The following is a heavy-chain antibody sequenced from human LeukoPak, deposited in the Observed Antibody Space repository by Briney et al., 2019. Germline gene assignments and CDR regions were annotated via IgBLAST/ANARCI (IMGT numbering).Heavy chain of an antibody. V-gene: IGHV4-59*01. J-gene: IGHJ4*02. CDR3: ARAYYDVWNGHYYFDY. D-gene: IGHD3-3*01. CDR1: GGSISSYY. CDR2: IYYSGST. Sequence: SETLSLTCTVSGGSISSYYWSWIRQPPGKRLEWIGHIYYSGSTNYNPSLKSRVTVSVDTSKNHFSLKVRSVTAADTAIYYCARAYYDVWNGHYYFDYWGQGVLVTVSS.